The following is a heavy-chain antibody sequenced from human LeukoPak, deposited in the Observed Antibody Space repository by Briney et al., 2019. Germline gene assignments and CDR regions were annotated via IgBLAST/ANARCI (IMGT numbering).Heavy chain of an antibody. Sequence: ASVKVSCKASGYTFIAYYMHWVRQAPGQGLEWMGWINPNSGGTNYAQKFQGRVTMTRDTSISTAYMDLSRLRSDDTAVYYCARDTKRSRARWENLGIDPWGQGTLVTVSS. CDR1: GYTFIAYY. J-gene: IGHJ5*02. CDR2: INPNSGGT. V-gene: IGHV1-2*02. D-gene: IGHD3-16*01. CDR3: ARDTKRSRARWENLGIDP.